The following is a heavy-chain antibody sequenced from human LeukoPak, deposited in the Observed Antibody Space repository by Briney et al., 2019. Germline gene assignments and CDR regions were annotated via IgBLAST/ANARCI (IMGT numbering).Heavy chain of an antibody. CDR2: ISAYNGNT. CDR1: GYTFTRYG. Sequence: GASVKVSCKASGYTFTRYGFSWLRQAPGQGLEWMGWISAYNGNTNYAQKLQGRVSMTTDTSTSTAYMELRSLRSDDTAVYYCGRDLYESSGYGEYWGQGTLVTVSS. CDR3: GRDLYESSGYGEY. D-gene: IGHD3-22*01. V-gene: IGHV1-18*01. J-gene: IGHJ4*02.